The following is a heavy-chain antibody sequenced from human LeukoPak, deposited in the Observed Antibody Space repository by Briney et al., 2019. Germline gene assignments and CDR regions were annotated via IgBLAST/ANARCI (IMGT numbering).Heavy chain of an antibody. Sequence: GGSLRLSCAASGFTFSSYAMSWVRQAPGKGLEWVSASSGSGGSTYYADSAKGRFTISRDNSKNTLYLQMNSLRAEDTAVYYCAKDGSVAGFDYWGQGTLVTVSS. D-gene: IGHD6-19*01. CDR3: AKDGSVAGFDY. V-gene: IGHV3-23*01. CDR1: GFTFSSYA. J-gene: IGHJ4*02. CDR2: SSGSGGST.